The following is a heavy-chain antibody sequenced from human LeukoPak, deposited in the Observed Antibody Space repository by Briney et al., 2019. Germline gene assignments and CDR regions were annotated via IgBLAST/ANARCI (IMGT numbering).Heavy chain of an antibody. CDR2: IYSGGST. J-gene: IGHJ4*02. D-gene: IGHD4-17*01. CDR3: AGDYGDYVRFDY. Sequence: PGGSLRLSCAASGFTFSSYSMNWVRQAPGKGLEWVSVIYSGGSTYYADSVKGRFTISRDNSKNTLYLQMNSLRAEDTAVYYCAGDYGDYVRFDYWGQGTLVTVSS. CDR1: GFTFSSYS. V-gene: IGHV3-66*01.